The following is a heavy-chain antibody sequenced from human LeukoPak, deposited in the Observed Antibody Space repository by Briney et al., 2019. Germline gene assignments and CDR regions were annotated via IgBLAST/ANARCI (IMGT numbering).Heavy chain of an antibody. CDR1: GFTFSSYA. CDR2: ISSNGGST. V-gene: IGHV3-64*04. J-gene: IGHJ6*02. Sequence: GGSLRLSCSASGFTFSSYAMHWVRQAPGKGLEYVSAISSNGGSTYYADSVKGRFTISRDNSKNTLYLQMNSLRAEDTAVYYCARSIDVTYYYYGMDVWGQGTTVTVSS. CDR3: ARSIDVTYYYYGMDV. D-gene: IGHD2/OR15-2a*01.